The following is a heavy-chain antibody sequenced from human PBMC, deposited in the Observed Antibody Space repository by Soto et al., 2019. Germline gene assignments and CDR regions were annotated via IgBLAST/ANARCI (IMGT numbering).Heavy chain of an antibody. D-gene: IGHD4-4*01. Sequence: ASVKVSCKASVYTFTSYYMHWVRQAPGQRLEWMGWINAGNGNTKYSQKFQGRVTITRDTSASTAYMELSSLRSEDTAVYYCARERHDYSNSNFDYWGQGTLVTVSS. CDR3: ARERHDYSNSNFDY. CDR2: INAGNGNT. V-gene: IGHV1-3*01. J-gene: IGHJ4*02. CDR1: VYTFTSYY.